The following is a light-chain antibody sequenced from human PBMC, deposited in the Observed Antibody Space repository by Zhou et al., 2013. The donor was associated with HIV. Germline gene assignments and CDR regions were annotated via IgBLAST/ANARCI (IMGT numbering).Light chain of an antibody. CDR1: QSLLDTNGKTY. J-gene: IGKJ4*01. CDR2: SVS. Sequence: DIVMTQTPLSLSVTPGQPASISCKSSQSLLDTNGKTYLYWYLQRPGQSPQLLIYSVSRRAFGVPGRFSGSGSGTEFTLKINKVEAEDVGIYYCMHRLEFPLTFGGGTKLEIK. V-gene: IGKV2-40*01. CDR3: MHRLEFPLT.